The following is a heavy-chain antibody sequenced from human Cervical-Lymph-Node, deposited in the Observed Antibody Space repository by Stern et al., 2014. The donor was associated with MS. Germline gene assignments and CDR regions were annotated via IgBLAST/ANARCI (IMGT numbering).Heavy chain of an antibody. CDR2: IYYSGTT. Sequence: VHLVESGPGLVKPSETLSLTCSVSGGSISRSTYYWGWIRQPPGKGLEWIGSIYYSGTTYYNPSLKSRVTIDTSPNQFSLRLASVPAADTAVYYCARHDGWLPHYWSQGTLVTVSS. D-gene: IGHD5-12*01. CDR3: ARHDGWLPHY. CDR1: GGSISRSTYY. V-gene: IGHV4-39*01. J-gene: IGHJ4*02.